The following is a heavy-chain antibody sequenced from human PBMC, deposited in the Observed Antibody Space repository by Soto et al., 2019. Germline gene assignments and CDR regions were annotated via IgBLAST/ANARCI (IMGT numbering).Heavy chain of an antibody. J-gene: IGHJ5*02. CDR3: ARAKTTPYCISTSCYAGYWFDP. V-gene: IGHV1-8*01. D-gene: IGHD2-2*01. CDR1: GYTFTSYD. Sequence: GASVKVSCKASGYTFTSYDINWVRQATGQGLEWMGWMNPNSGNTGYAQKFQGRVTMTRNTSISTAYMELSSLRSEDTAVYYCARAKTTPYCISTSCYAGYWFDPWGQGTLVTVSS. CDR2: MNPNSGNT.